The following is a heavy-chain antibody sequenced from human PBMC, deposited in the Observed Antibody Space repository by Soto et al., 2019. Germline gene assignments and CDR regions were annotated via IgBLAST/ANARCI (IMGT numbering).Heavy chain of an antibody. J-gene: IGHJ6*02. Sequence: GESLKISCQGSGYSFTSYWIGWVRQMPGKGLEWMGIIYPGDSDTRYSPSFQGQVTISADKSISTAYLQWSSLRASDTAMYYCARLRLAAPDHHYYYYYGMDVWGQGATATVSS. D-gene: IGHD6-25*01. CDR1: GYSFTSYW. CDR3: ARLRLAAPDHHYYYYYGMDV. V-gene: IGHV5-51*01. CDR2: IYPGDSDT.